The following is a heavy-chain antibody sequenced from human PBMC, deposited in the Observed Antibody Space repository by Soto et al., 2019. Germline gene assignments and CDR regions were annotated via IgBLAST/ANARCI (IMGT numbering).Heavy chain of an antibody. CDR3: ATLVKEAGIGGNYYYGMDV. D-gene: IGHD6-19*01. V-gene: IGHV1-69*12. CDR1: GGTFSNYA. J-gene: IGHJ6*02. CDR2: IMPIFGRA. Sequence: QVQLVQSGAEVEKPGSSVKVSCKASGGTFSNYAFSWVRQAPGQGLEWLGGIMPIFGRADYAQKFRGRVTITADEFTSTGHMEPRRLGSEDTAYYYCATLVKEAGIGGNYYYGMDVWGQGPTVNVSS.